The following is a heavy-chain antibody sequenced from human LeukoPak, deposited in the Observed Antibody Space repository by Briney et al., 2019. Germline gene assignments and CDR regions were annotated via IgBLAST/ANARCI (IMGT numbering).Heavy chain of an antibody. CDR3: ARGGYGEYNWFDP. Sequence: SETLSLTCAVYGGSFSGYYWSWIRQPPGKGLEWIGEINHGGSTNYNPSLKSRVTISVDTSKNQFSLKLSSVTAADTAVYYCARGGYGEYNWFDPWGQGTLVTVSS. V-gene: IGHV4-34*01. D-gene: IGHD4-17*01. CDR1: GGSFSGYY. J-gene: IGHJ5*02. CDR2: INHGGST.